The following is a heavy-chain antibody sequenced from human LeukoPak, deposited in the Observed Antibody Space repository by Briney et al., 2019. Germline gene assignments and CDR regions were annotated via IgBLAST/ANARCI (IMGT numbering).Heavy chain of an antibody. D-gene: IGHD6-19*01. J-gene: IGHJ4*02. CDR3: AKGVAVASPYYFDY. CDR1: GFTFSSYS. V-gene: IGHV3-48*01. CDR2: ISSSSST. Sequence: GGSLRLSCAASGFTFSSYSMNWVRQAPGKGLEWVSYISSSSSTYYADSVKGRFTISRDNSKNTLYLQMNSLRAEDTAVYYCAKGVAVASPYYFDYWGQGTLVTVSS.